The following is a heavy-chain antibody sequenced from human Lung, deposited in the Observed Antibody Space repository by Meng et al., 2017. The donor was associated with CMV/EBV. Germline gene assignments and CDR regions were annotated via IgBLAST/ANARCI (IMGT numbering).Heavy chain of an antibody. Sequence: GGSLRLSCEVSGFSFSSFEMNWVRQAPGKGLEWIAHISSGGTTIHYADSVKGRFTISRDNANNSLFLQMNSLRVEDTAVYYCARKFSSSGLYWGQGTLVTVSS. CDR2: ISSGGTTI. V-gene: IGHV3-48*03. D-gene: IGHD6-6*01. CDR3: ARKFSSSGLY. CDR1: GFSFSSFE. J-gene: IGHJ4*02.